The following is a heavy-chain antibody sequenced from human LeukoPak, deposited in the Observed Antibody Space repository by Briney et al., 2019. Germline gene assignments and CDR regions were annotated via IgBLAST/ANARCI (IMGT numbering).Heavy chain of an antibody. D-gene: IGHD6-13*01. Sequence: SETLSLTCTVSGGSISSYYWSWIRQPPGKGLEWIGYIYSSGSTNYHPSLKSRVTISVDTSKNQFSLKLSSVTAADTAVYYCARHAIAAAWVFGYWGQGTLVTVSS. J-gene: IGHJ4*02. CDR3: ARHAIAAAWVFGY. CDR2: IYSSGST. V-gene: IGHV4-59*08. CDR1: GGSISSYY.